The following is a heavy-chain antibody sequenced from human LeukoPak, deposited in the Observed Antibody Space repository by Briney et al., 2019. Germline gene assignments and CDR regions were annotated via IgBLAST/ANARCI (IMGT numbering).Heavy chain of an antibody. CDR2: ISYDGSNK. Sequence: GRSLRLSCAASGFTFSNYGMHWVRQAPGKGLEWVAVISYDGSNKYYADSVKGRFTISRDNSKNTLYLQMNSLRAEDTAVYYCAKEGSSLLLFDYWGQGTLVTVSS. J-gene: IGHJ4*02. D-gene: IGHD2-15*01. CDR3: AKEGSSLLLFDY. CDR1: GFTFSNYG. V-gene: IGHV3-30*18.